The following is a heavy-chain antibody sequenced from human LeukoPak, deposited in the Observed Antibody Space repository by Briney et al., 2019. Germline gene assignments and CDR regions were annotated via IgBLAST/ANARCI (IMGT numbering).Heavy chain of an antibody. CDR3: ASGTKTYYHDSSGFDY. CDR1: GFTFSDYY. V-gene: IGHV3-11*04. J-gene: IGHJ4*02. Sequence: PGGSLRLSCAASGFTFSDYYMSWIRQAPGKGLEWVSYISSSGSTIYYADSVKGRFTISRDNAKNSLYLQMNSLRAEDTAVYYCASGTKTYYHDSSGFDYWGQGTLVTVSS. CDR2: ISSSGSTI. D-gene: IGHD3-22*01.